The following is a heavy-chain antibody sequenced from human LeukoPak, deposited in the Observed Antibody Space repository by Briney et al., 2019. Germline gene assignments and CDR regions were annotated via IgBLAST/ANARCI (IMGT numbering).Heavy chain of an antibody. CDR2: INPNSGGT. V-gene: IGHV1-2*02. J-gene: IGHJ5*02. CDR1: GYTFTGYY. D-gene: IGHD3-9*01. CDR3: ARARGLADILTGYTPANNWFDP. Sequence: GASVKVSCKASGYTFTGYYMHWVRQAPGQGLEWMGWINPNSGGTNYAQKFQGRVTMTRDTSISTAYMELSRLRSDDTAVYYCARARGLADILTGYTPANNWFDPWGQGTLVTVSS.